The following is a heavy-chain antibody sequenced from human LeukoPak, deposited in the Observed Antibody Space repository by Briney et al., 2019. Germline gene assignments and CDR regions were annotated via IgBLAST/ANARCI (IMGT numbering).Heavy chain of an antibody. D-gene: IGHD3-22*01. V-gene: IGHV4-38-2*01. CDR2: IYHSGST. Sequence: PSETLSLTCAVSGYSISSGYYWGWIRQPPGKGLEWIGSIYHSGSTYYNPSLKSRVTISVDTSKNQFSLQLSSVTAADTAVYYCARLDSSGYYIPDYWGQGTLVTVSS. CDR3: ARLDSSGYYIPDY. CDR1: GYSISSGYY. J-gene: IGHJ4*02.